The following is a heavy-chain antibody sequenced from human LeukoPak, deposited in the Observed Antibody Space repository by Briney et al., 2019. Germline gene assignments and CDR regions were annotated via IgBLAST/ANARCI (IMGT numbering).Heavy chain of an antibody. J-gene: IGHJ4*02. V-gene: IGHV4-39*01. D-gene: IGHD3-10*01. CDR3: ARHEWYYGSGSYYADY. CDR1: GGSISSGSYY. CDR2: IYYSGGT. Sequence: SETLSLTCTVSGGSISSGSYYWGWIRQPPGKGLGWVGGIYYSGGTYYNPSLKSRVTISVDTSKNQFSLKLSSVTAADTAVYYCARHEWYYGSGSYYADYWGQGTLVTVSS.